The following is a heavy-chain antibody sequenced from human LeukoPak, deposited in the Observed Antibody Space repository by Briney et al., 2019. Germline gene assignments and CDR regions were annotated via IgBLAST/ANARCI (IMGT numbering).Heavy chain of an antibody. Sequence: GGSLRLSCAASGFTFSSYAMSWVRQAPGKGLEWVSAISGSGGSTYYADSVKGRFTISRDNSKNTLYLQMNSLRAEDTAVYYCARDPLNEAAFLEWSPSNWFDPWGQGTLVTVSS. CDR1: GFTFSSYA. J-gene: IGHJ5*02. V-gene: IGHV3-23*01. D-gene: IGHD3-3*01. CDR3: ARDPLNEAAFLEWSPSNWFDP. CDR2: ISGSGGST.